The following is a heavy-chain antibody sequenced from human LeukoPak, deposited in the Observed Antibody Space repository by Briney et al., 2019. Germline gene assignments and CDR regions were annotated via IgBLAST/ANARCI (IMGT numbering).Heavy chain of an antibody. V-gene: IGHV3-23*01. J-gene: IGHJ4*02. CDR2: ISGSGGST. Sequence: GGSLRLSCAASGFTFSSYAMSWVRQAPGKGLEWVSAISGSGGSTYYADSVKGRFTISRDNSKNTLYLQMNSLRAEDTAVYYCAKDQDYYDSSGYYFFDYWGQGTLVTVSS. CDR1: GFTFSSYA. CDR3: AKDQDYYDSSGYYFFDY. D-gene: IGHD3-22*01.